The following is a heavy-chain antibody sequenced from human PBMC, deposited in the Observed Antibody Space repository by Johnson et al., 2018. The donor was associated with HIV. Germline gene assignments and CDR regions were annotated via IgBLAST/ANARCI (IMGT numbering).Heavy chain of an antibody. J-gene: IGHJ3*02. CDR3: AKSDYPGIAVAGSAYDDAFDI. D-gene: IGHD6-19*01. Sequence: QVQLVESGGGVVQPGRSLTLSCAASEFTFGSFTMHWVRQAPGKGLEWVSGINWNGGSTDYADSVKGRFTISRDNSKNTLYLQMNSLRVEDTAVYYCAKSDYPGIAVAGSAYDDAFDIWGQGTMVTVSS. CDR2: INWNGGST. V-gene: IGHV3-NL1*01. CDR1: EFTFGSFT.